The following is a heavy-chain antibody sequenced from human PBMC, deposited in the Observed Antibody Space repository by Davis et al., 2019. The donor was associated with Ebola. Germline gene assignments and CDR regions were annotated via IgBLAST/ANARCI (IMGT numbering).Heavy chain of an antibody. CDR2: IIPILGIA. CDR3: ARDSLLDAFDI. CDR1: GCTFSSNT. J-gene: IGHJ3*02. V-gene: IGHV1-69*04. Sequence: AASVKVSCKASGCTFSSNTISWVRQAPGQGLEWMGRIIPILGIANYAQKFQGRVTITADKSTTTAYMDLSSLRSEDTAVYYCARDSLLDAFDIWGQGTMVTVSS.